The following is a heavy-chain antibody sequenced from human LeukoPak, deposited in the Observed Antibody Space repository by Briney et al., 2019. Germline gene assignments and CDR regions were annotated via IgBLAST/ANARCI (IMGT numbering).Heavy chain of an antibody. V-gene: IGHV3-7*01. Sequence: GGSLRLSCAASGFTFSSYWMSWVRQAPGKGLEWVANIKQDGSEKYYVDSVKGRFTISRDNAKNSLYLQMNSLRAEDTAVYYCARDKMVRGVIGWFDPWGQGTLVTVSS. CDR3: ARDKMVRGVIGWFDP. CDR1: GFTFSSYW. CDR2: IKQDGSEK. J-gene: IGHJ5*02. D-gene: IGHD3-10*01.